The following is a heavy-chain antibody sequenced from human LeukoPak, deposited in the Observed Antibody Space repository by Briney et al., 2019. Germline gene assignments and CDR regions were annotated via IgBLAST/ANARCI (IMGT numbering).Heavy chain of an antibody. CDR2: INNSGGNT. D-gene: IGHD1-1*01. Sequence: PGGSLRLSCTASGFTFSSYAMNWVRQAPGKGLEWVSVINNSGGNTFYADSVKGRFTISRYNSKNTLYLQMSSLRGEDMAVYYCARSLKWNLVGFDYWGQGTLVTVSS. CDR3: ARSLKWNLVGFDY. J-gene: IGHJ4*02. CDR1: GFTFSSYA. V-gene: IGHV3-23*01.